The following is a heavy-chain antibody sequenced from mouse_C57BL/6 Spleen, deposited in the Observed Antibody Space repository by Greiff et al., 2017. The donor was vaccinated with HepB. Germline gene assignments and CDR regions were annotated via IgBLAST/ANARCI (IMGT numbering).Heavy chain of an antibody. CDR1: GYSFTSYY. D-gene: IGHD1-1*01. Sequence: QVQLQQSGPELVKPGASVKISCKASGYSFTSYYIHWVKQRPGQGLEWIGWIYPGSGNTKYNEKFKGKATLTADTSSSTAYMQLSSLTSEDSAVYYCARWDYGSSYWYFDVWGTGTTVTVSS. CDR3: ARWDYGSSYWYFDV. CDR2: IYPGSGNT. V-gene: IGHV1-66*01. J-gene: IGHJ1*03.